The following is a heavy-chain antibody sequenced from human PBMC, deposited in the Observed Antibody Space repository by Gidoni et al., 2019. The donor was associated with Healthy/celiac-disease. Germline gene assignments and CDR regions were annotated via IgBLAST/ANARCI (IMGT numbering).Heavy chain of an antibody. J-gene: IGHJ2*01. CDR1: VFTFSSYG. Sequence: VQLVESGGGVVQPGRSLRLSCAASVFTFSSYGMHWVRQAPGKGLEWVAVIWYDGSNKYYADSVKGRFTISRDNSKNTLYLQMNSLRAEDTAVYYCARDRGDGYIFWYFDLWGRGTLVTVSS. CDR2: IWYDGSNK. CDR3: ARDRGDGYIFWYFDL. D-gene: IGHD5-12*01. V-gene: IGHV3-33*01.